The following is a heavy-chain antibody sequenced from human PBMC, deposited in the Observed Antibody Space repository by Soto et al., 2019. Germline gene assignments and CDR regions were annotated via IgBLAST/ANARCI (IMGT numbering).Heavy chain of an antibody. CDR1: GGSISSGGYY. J-gene: IGHJ3*02. Sequence: SETLSLTCTVSGGSISSGGYYWSWIRQHPGKGLEWIGYIYYSGSTYYNPSLKSRVTISVDTSKNQFSLKLSSVTAADTAVYYCARDDSHRLVRKPDAFDIWGQGTMVTVSS. CDR3: ARDDSHRLVRKPDAFDI. CDR2: IYYSGST. V-gene: IGHV4-31*03. D-gene: IGHD6-6*01.